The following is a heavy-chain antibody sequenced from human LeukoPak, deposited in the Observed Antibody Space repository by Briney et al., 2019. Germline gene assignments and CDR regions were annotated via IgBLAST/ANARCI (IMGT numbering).Heavy chain of an antibody. CDR2: IIPVFGTA. D-gene: IGHD2-21*01. CDR3: ARDLGKGNLGDS. J-gene: IGHJ5*02. V-gene: IGHV1-69*05. Sequence: SVNVSCKASGGTFNNYAISWVRQAPGQGLEWMGGIIPVFGTAHYGQNFQGRVTITTDEFTSTVYMEFIRLRSEDTAVYYCARDLGKGNLGDSWGQGTLVTVSS. CDR1: GGTFNNYA.